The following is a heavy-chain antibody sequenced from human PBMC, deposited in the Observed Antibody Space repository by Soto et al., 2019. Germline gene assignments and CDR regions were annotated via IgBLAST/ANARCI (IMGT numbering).Heavy chain of an antibody. J-gene: IGHJ4*01. V-gene: IGHV5-51*01. CDR3: ASQQYYYGSRTWAFDY. CDR2: IYPGDSDT. Sequence: GESLKISCKGSGYNFTNYWIGWVRQMPGKGLEWMGIIYPGDSDTRYNPSFQGQVTISADKSISTAYLQWSSLRASDTAIYYCASQQYYYGSRTWAFDYWGQGTVVTVSS. D-gene: IGHD3-10*01. CDR1: GYNFTNYW.